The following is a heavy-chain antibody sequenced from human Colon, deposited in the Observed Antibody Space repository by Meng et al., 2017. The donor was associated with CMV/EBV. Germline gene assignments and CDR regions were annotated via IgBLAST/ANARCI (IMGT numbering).Heavy chain of an antibody. D-gene: IGHD1-1*01. Sequence: SCKASGGTFSSYAISWVRQAPGQGLEWMGGIIPIFGTANYAQKFQGRVTITTDESTSTAYMELSSLRSEDTAVYYCASGRDWNHPPDYWGQGTLVTVSS. J-gene: IGHJ4*02. V-gene: IGHV1-69*05. CDR2: IIPIFGTA. CDR3: ASGRDWNHPPDY. CDR1: GGTFSSYA.